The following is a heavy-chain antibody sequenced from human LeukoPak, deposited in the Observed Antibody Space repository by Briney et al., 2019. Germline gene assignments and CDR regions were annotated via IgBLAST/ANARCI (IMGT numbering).Heavy chain of an antibody. Sequence: GGSLRLSCAASGFIFGSYSMIWVRQAPGKGLEWVSYISTSSSYIYYADSVKGRFTISRDKAKNSLYLQMNSLRAEDTAIYYCAREGMVATFDYWGQGTLVTVSS. D-gene: IGHD5-12*01. J-gene: IGHJ4*02. CDR2: ISTSSSYI. V-gene: IGHV3-21*05. CDR3: AREGMVATFDY. CDR1: GFIFGSYS.